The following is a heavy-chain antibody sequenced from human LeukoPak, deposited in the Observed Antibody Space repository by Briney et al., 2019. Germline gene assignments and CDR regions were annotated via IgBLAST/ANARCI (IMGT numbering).Heavy chain of an antibody. V-gene: IGHV5-51*01. D-gene: IGHD5-12*01. CDR1: GYIFANYW. CDR3: ARRSNSGHEYSEY. J-gene: IGHJ4*02. Sequence: GESLKISCKGSGYIFANYWIGWVRQPPGKGPEWMGIIYPGDSDTRYSPSFQGQVTISADKSINTAYLQWSSLKASDSAIYYCARRSNSGHEYSEYWGQGTLVTVSS. CDR2: IYPGDSDT.